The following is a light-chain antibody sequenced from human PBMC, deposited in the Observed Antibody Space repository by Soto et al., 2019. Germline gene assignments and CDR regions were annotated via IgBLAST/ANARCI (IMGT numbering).Light chain of an antibody. J-gene: IGKJ2*01. CDR3: QQRSNWLYT. CDR2: DAS. CDR1: QSVSTY. V-gene: IGKV3-11*01. Sequence: EIVLTQSPATLSLSPGERATLSCRASQSVSTYVAWYQQKPGQAPRLLIHDASNRATGIPARFSGSGSGTDFPLPIRSLTHEDFAVYYSQQRSNWLYTFGQGTKVEIK.